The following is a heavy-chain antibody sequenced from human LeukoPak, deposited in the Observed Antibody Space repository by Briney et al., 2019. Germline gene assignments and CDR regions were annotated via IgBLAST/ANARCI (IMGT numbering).Heavy chain of an antibody. CDR2: ISWDGGST. Sequence: GGSLRLSCAASGFTFDDYTMHWVRQAPGKGLEWVSLISWDGGSTYYADSVKGRFTISRDNSENSLYLQMNSLRTEDTALYYCAKDQRGSSSWYDYWGQGTLVTVSS. CDR3: AKDQRGSSSWYDY. CDR1: GFTFDDYT. J-gene: IGHJ4*02. V-gene: IGHV3-43*01. D-gene: IGHD6-13*01.